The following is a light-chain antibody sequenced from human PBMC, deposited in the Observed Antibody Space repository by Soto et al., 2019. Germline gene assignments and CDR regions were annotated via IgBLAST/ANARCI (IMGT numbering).Light chain of an antibody. CDR1: SSDVGAYNY. J-gene: IGLJ3*02. CDR3: CSYAGSYTWV. CDR2: AVT. Sequence: QSALTQPHSVSGSPGQSVTISCTGTSSDVGAYNYVSWYQQHPGKAPKFMIYAVTKRPSGVPDRFSGSKSGKTASLTISGLQAEDDSYYYCCSYAGSYTWVFGGGTKLTVL. V-gene: IGLV2-11*01.